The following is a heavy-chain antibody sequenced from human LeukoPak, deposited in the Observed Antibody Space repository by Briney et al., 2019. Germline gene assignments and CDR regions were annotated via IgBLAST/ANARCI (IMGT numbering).Heavy chain of an antibody. V-gene: IGHV4-59*01. J-gene: IGHJ4*02. CDR3: AKDDDYGDYFDY. Sequence: PSETLSLTCTVSGGSISTYYWNWIRQPPGKGLEWIGYIYYSGTTNYNPSLKSRVSMSVDTSKNQFSLKLSSVTAADTAVYYCAKDDDYGDYFDYWGQGTLVTVSS. CDR1: GGSISTYY. D-gene: IGHD4-17*01. CDR2: IYYSGTT.